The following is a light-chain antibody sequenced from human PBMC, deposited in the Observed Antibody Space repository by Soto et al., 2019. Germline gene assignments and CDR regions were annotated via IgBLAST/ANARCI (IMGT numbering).Light chain of an antibody. V-gene: IGLV2-14*01. Sequence: QSVLTQPASVSLSPGQSITISCTGTSSDVGGYNYVSWYQQHPGKAPKLMIYEVSNRPSGVSNRFSGSKSGNTASLTISGLQAEDEADYYCSSYTSSSTWVFGGGTKLTVL. J-gene: IGLJ3*02. CDR1: SSDVGGYNY. CDR3: SSYTSSSTWV. CDR2: EVS.